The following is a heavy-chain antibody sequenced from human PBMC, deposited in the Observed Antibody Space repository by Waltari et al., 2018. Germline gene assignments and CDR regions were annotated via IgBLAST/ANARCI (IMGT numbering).Heavy chain of an antibody. CDR2: ISYDGSNK. D-gene: IGHD6-19*01. J-gene: IGHJ4*02. Sequence: QVQLVESGGGVVQPGRSLRLSCAASGFTFSSYAMPWVRQAPGKGLEWVAVISYDGSNKYYADSVKGRFTISRDNSKNTLYLQMNSLRAEDTAVYYCARSLKPGIAVAGNDYWGQGTLVTVSS. CDR3: ARSLKPGIAVAGNDY. CDR1: GFTFSSYA. V-gene: IGHV3-30-3*01.